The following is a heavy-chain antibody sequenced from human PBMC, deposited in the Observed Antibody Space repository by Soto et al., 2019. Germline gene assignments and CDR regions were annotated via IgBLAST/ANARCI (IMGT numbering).Heavy chain of an antibody. CDR1: GFTFSSYA. D-gene: IGHD6-6*01. CDR3: AKSSIAARGSYYGMDV. J-gene: IGHJ6*02. V-gene: IGHV3-30-3*02. Sequence: GGSLRLSCAASGFTFSSYAMHWVRQAPGKGLEWVAVISYDGSNKYYADSVKGRFTISRDNSKNTLYLQMNSLRAEDTAVYYCAKSSIAARGSYYGMDVWGQGTTVTVSS. CDR2: ISYDGSNK.